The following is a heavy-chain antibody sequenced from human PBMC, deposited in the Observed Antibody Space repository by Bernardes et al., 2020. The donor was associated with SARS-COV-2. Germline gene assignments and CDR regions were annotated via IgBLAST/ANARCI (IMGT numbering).Heavy chain of an antibody. CDR3: ARGIGEWEVAARPYYFYMDV. CDR2: IQDSGST. V-gene: IGHV4-59*01. J-gene: IGHJ6*03. CDR1: DDFISGYF. Sequence: SETLSLTCTISDDFISGYFWTWIRQSPGKGLEWIGYIQDSGSTNYNPSLKSRVTISIDTSENLFSLNLSSVTAADTAVYYCARGIGEWEVAARPYYFYMDVWGKGTTVTVSS. D-gene: IGHD6-6*01.